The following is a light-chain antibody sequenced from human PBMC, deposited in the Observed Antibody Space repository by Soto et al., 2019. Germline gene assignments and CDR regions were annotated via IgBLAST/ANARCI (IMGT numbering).Light chain of an antibody. CDR3: QQYGVSPQS. V-gene: IGKV3-20*01. Sequence: ENMLKQSPGTLSLSAGERVTLSCRASQSISGSYLAWYQQKRGQAPRLLVYGATTRATGIPDRFSGSGSGSDFTLIISRLEPEDFAVYFCQQYGVSPQSFGPGTKVDIK. CDR2: GAT. J-gene: IGKJ3*01. CDR1: QSISGSY.